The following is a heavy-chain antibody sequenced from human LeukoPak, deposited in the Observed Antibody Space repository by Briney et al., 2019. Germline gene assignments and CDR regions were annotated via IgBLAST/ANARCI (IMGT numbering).Heavy chain of an antibody. CDR3: ARDDILTGYFDY. V-gene: IGHV4-31*11. CDR2: IYYSGST. D-gene: IGHD3-9*01. CDR1: GGSFSGYY. J-gene: IGHJ4*02. Sequence: SETLSLTCAVYGGSFSGYYWSWIRQHPGKGLEWIGYIYYSGSTYYNPSLKSRVTISVDTSKNQFSLKLSSVTAADTAVYYCARDDILTGYFDYWGQGTLVTVSS.